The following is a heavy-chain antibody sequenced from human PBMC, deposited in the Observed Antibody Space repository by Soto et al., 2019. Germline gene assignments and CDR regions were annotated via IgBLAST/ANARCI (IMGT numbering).Heavy chain of an antibody. Sequence: ESLTTSCSGSGFPFSTTYMMWVRQAPGKGLEWVSTIGDSGETTYYADSVKCRFTISRDNSKNTLYLQMNSLRADDTSLYYCAKNSGWFNTWGQGAMVTVSS. CDR1: GFPFSTTY. CDR3: AKNSGWFNT. D-gene: IGHD3-10*01. CDR2: IGDSGETT. J-gene: IGHJ5*02. V-gene: IGHV3-23*01.